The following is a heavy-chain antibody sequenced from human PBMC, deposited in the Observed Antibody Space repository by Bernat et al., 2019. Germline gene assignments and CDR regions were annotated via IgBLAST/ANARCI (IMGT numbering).Heavy chain of an antibody. CDR2: ISGSGGST. J-gene: IGHJ3*02. CDR3: AKVLGGSYPNDAFDI. V-gene: IGHV3-23*01. D-gene: IGHD1-26*01. CDR1: EFTFSSYA. Sequence: EVQLLENLVQPGGSLRLSCVASEFTFSSYAMSWVRQAPGKGLEWVSGISGSGGSTYYADSVKGRFTISRDNSKNTLYLQMNSLRAEDTAVYYCAKVLGGSYPNDAFDIWGQGTMVTVSS.